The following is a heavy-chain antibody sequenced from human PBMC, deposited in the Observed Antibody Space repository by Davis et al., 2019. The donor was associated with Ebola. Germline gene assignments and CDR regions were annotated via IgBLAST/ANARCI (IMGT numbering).Heavy chain of an antibody. J-gene: IGHJ5*02. V-gene: IGHV1-46*01. CDR1: GYTFTSYY. CDR2: INPSGGST. CDR3: ARSLRFVPWFDP. Sequence: ASVKVSCKASGYTFTSYYMHWVRQAPGQGLEWMGIINPSGGSTSYAQKFQGRVTMTRDTSTSTVYMELSSLRSEDTAIYYCARSLRFVPWFDPWGQGTLVTVSS. D-gene: IGHD3-3*01.